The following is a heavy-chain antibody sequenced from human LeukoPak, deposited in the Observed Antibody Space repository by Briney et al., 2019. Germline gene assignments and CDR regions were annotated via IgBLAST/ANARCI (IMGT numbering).Heavy chain of an antibody. J-gene: IGHJ4*02. CDR3: AKGTRDFWSGYYTLDY. D-gene: IGHD3-3*01. Sequence: PGGSLKLSCAASGFTVSDHYMSWVRQAPGKGLEWVSAISGSGGSTYYADSVKGRFTISRDNSKNTLYLQMNSLRAEDTAVYYCAKGTRDFWSGYYTLDYWGQGTLVTVSS. CDR1: GFTVSDHY. CDR2: ISGSGGST. V-gene: IGHV3-23*01.